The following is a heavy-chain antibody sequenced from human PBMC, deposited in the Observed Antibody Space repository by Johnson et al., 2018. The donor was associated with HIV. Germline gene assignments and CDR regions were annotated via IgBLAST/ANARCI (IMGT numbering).Heavy chain of an antibody. CDR3: ASGAYSGSLAFDI. J-gene: IGHJ3*02. CDR1: GFTFSNYA. CDR2: IWYDGSNK. Sequence: QVKLVESGGGVVQPGRSLRLSCAASGFTFSNYAMHWVRQAPGKGLEWVAGIWYDGSNKYYADSVKGRFTISKDNSKNTLYLQMNSLRDEDTAVYYCASGAYSGSLAFDIWGQGTMVTVSS. V-gene: IGHV3-33*01. D-gene: IGHD6-6*01.